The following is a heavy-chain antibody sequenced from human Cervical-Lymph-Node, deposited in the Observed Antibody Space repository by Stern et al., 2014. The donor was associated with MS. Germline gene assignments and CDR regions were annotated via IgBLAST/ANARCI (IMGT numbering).Heavy chain of an antibody. CDR3: AKSTVTSLSDY. V-gene: IGHV3-23*04. CDR1: GFTFSSYA. Sequence: VQLVQSGGGLVQPGGSLRLSCAASGFTFSSYAMSWVRQAPGKGLEWASAISGSGGSTYYADSVKGRLTIPGGNSKNTLYLQMNSLRAEDKAVYSCAKSTVTSLSDYWGQGTLVTVSS. J-gene: IGHJ4*02. D-gene: IGHD4-17*01. CDR2: ISGSGGST.